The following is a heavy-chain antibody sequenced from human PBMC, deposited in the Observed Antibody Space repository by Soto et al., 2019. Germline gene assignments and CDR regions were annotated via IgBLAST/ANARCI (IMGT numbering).Heavy chain of an antibody. D-gene: IGHD2-15*01. J-gene: IGHJ3*02. CDR2: IYYSGST. CDR1: GGSISSSSYY. Sequence: SETLSLTCTVSGGSISSSSYYWGWIRQPPGKGLEWIGNIYYSGSTNYNPSLKSRVTISVDTSKNQFSLKLSSVTAADTAVYYCARHLPVVAAIHDAFDIWGQGTMVTVSS. V-gene: IGHV4-61*05. CDR3: ARHLPVVAAIHDAFDI.